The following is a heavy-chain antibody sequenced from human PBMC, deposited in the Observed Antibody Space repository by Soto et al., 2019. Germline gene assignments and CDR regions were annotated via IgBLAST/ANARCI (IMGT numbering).Heavy chain of an antibody. J-gene: IGHJ4*02. CDR3: AKHEGYCSTTTCSNFDY. V-gene: IGHV5-51*01. CDR1: GFTFTSYW. CDR2: IYPGDSDS. Sequence: LGESLTISCKVSGFTFTSYWIAWLRQMPWKCLEWMGIIYPGDSDSSYSPSFQGQVTISADKSINTAYLHWSSLKASDTAIYYCAKHEGYCSTTTCSNFDYWGQGTLVTVSS. D-gene: IGHD2-2*01.